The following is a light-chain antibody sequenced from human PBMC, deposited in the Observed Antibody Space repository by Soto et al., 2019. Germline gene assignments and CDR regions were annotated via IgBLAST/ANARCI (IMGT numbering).Light chain of an antibody. J-gene: IGKJ1*01. CDR1: KTVSSSY. CDR3: HHHRLSVP. Sequence: GALSRAPGEIATVSVKASKTVSSSYLAWYQQKPGQAPRLLIYGASNRATGIPDRFSGSGSGPDFTFTISIREPEELPVQYCHHHRLSVPVAQGTKVDIK. CDR2: GAS. V-gene: IGKV3-20*01.